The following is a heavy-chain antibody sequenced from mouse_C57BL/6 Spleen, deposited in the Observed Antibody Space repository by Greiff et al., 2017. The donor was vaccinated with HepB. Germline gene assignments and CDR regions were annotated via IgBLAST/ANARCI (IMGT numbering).Heavy chain of an antibody. CDR2: IDPENGDT. V-gene: IGHV14-4*01. Sequence: EVQLQHSGAELVRPGASVKLSCTASGFNIKDDYMHWVKQRPEQGLEWIGWIDPENGDTEYASKFQGKATITADTSSNTAYLQLSSLTSEDTAVYYCTTGDGSSYQFAYWGQGTLVTVSA. D-gene: IGHD1-1*01. CDR3: TTGDGSSYQFAY. J-gene: IGHJ3*01. CDR1: GFNIKDDY.